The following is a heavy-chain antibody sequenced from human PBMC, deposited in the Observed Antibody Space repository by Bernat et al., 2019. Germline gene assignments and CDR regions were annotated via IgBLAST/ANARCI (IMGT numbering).Heavy chain of an antibody. CDR3: ARDLRQAGTNAFNI. CDR1: GGSISSYY. CDR2: IYYSGST. V-gene: IGHV4-59*01. Sequence: QVQLQESGPGLVKPSETLSLTCTVSGGSISSYYWSWIRQPPGKGLEWIGYIYYSGSTNYNPSLKSRVTISVDTSKNQFSLKLSSVTAADTAVYYCARDLRQAGTNAFNIWGKGKMVT. J-gene: IGHJ3*02. D-gene: IGHD6-19*01.